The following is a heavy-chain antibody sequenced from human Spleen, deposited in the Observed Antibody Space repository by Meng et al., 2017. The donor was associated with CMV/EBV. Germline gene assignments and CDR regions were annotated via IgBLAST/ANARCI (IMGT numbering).Heavy chain of an antibody. Sequence: KASRYTFTGSYIHWVRQAPGQGLEWMGWINPNRGGTSFARRFQGRVTMTRDTSISIAYMELSRLKSDDTAVYFCARDAANGGSYPLVSWGQGTLVTVSS. V-gene: IGHV1-2*02. CDR3: ARDAANGGSYPLVS. CDR2: INPNRGGT. D-gene: IGHD3-10*01. J-gene: IGHJ4*02. CDR1: RYTFTGSY.